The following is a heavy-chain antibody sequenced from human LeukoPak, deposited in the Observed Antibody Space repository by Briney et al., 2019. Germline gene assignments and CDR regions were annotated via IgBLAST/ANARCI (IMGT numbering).Heavy chain of an antibody. CDR1: GYTFTSYA. D-gene: IGHD3-22*01. Sequence: ASVKVSCKASGYTFTSYAMNWVRQAPGQGLEWMGWINTNTGNPTYAQGFTGRFVFSLDTSVSTAYLQISSLKAEDTAVYYCARDRVMRYYDSSGTLDYWGQGTLVTVSS. J-gene: IGHJ4*02. CDR3: ARDRVMRYYDSSGTLDY. V-gene: IGHV7-4-1*02. CDR2: INTNTGNP.